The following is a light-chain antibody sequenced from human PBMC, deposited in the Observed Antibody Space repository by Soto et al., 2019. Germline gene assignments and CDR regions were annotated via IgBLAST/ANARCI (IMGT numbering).Light chain of an antibody. CDR1: QSISSW. Sequence: DIQITHSPSTLSASIGERFTTTFLASQSISSWLAWYQQKPGKATKLLIYDAYTLHSGVPSRFSGGGSGTDFTLTISSLQPEDFATYYCQKVNVYTSTVGGGTKVDIK. CDR3: QKVNVYTST. J-gene: IGKJ4*01. CDR2: DAY. V-gene: IGKV1-5*01.